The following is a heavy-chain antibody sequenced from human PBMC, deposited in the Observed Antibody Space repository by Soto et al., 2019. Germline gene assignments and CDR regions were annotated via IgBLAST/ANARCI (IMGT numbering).Heavy chain of an antibody. CDR3: ARAYDFWSGYDSPDAFDI. J-gene: IGHJ3*02. V-gene: IGHV1-69*13. Sequence: SVKVSCKASGGTFSSYAISWVRQAPGQGLEWMGGIIPIFGTANYAQKFRGRVTITADESTSTAYMELSSLRSEDTAVYYCARAYDFWSGYDSPDAFDIWGQGTMVTVSS. CDR2: IIPIFGTA. CDR1: GGTFSSYA. D-gene: IGHD3-3*01.